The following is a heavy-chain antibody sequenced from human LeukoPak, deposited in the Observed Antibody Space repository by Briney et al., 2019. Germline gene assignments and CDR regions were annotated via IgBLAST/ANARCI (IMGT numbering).Heavy chain of an antibody. CDR1: GGTFSNYA. CDR3: ARVPLAGGSGSPRDVFYMDV. J-gene: IGHJ6*03. Sequence: ASVKVSCKASGGTFSNYAVSWVRQAPGQGLEWMGGIIPDFDTSNYAQNFQGKVTITADESTSTAYIELSSLRSEDTAVYYCARVPLAGGSGSPRDVFYMDVWGKGTMVTVSS. CDR2: IIPDFDTS. D-gene: IGHD3-10*01. V-gene: IGHV1-69*13.